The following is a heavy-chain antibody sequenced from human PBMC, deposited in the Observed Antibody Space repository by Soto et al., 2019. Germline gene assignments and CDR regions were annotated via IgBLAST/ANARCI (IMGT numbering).Heavy chain of an antibody. J-gene: IGHJ3*02. Sequence: EVQLVESGGGLVQPGGSLRLSCAASGFTVSSNYMSWVRQAPGKGLEWVSVIYSGGSTYYEDSVKGRFTISRHNSKNTLYLQMNSLGAEDAAVYYCAGRGILKSADGRGDGFDIWGQGTMVTVSS. CDR1: GFTVSSNY. CDR2: IYSGGST. D-gene: IGHD3-10*01. CDR3: AGRGILKSADGRGDGFDI. V-gene: IGHV3-53*04.